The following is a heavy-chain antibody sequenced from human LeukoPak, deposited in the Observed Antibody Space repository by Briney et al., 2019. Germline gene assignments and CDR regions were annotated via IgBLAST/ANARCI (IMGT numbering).Heavy chain of an antibody. CDR2: IDLSSSTI. J-gene: IGHJ6*02. CDR1: GFTFSGHY. V-gene: IGHV3-11*01. CDR3: ARGHYGLDV. Sequence: GGSLRLSCTASGFTFSGHYESWIRQTPEKGLEWISYIDLSSSTIYYADSVKGRFTISRDNARNSVYLQMNSLRAEDTAVYYCARGHYGLDVWGQGTTVTVSS.